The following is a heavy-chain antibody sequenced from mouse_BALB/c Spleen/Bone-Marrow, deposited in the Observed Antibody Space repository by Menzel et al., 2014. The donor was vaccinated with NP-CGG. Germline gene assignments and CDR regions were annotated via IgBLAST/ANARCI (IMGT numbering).Heavy chain of an antibody. D-gene: IGHD2-1*01. CDR3: TRTYGNYPAWFAY. J-gene: IGHJ3*01. CDR1: GYTFTSYL. CDR2: IYPGSGST. V-gene: IGHV1S22*01. Sequence: LQQSGSELVRPGASVKLSCKASGYTFTSYLIHWVKQRPGQGLEWIGNIYPGSGSTNYDEKFKSKATLTVDTSSSTAYMQLSSLTSEDSAVYYCTRTYGNYPAWFAYWGQGTLSLSLQ.